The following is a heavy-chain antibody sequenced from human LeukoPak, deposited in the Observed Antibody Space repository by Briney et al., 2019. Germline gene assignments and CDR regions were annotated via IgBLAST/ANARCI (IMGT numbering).Heavy chain of an antibody. CDR3: ARDGLHTAHFDY. D-gene: IGHD5-18*01. V-gene: IGHV3-48*02. Sequence: GGSLRLSCAASGFAFSSFTMNWVRQAPGKGLEWVSTVSDTGNIHYSDSVKGRFTISRDNAKNSLYLQMNSLRDEDTAVYYCARDGLHTAHFDYWGQGTLVTVSS. J-gene: IGHJ4*02. CDR2: VSDTGNI. CDR1: GFAFSSFT.